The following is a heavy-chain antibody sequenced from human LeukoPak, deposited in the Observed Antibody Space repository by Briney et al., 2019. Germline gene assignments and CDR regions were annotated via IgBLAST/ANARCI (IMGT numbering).Heavy chain of an antibody. J-gene: IGHJ6*03. CDR3: AGRDFPYMDV. CDR1: GGSISSSTYY. CDR2: LYYSGST. Sequence: SETLSLTCTVSGGSISSSTYYWGWVRQPPGKGLECIGSLYYSGSTYYNPSLKSRVTISLDASKNQFSLKLSSVTAADKAVYYCAGRDFPYMDVWGKGTTATVSS. V-gene: IGHV4-39*01.